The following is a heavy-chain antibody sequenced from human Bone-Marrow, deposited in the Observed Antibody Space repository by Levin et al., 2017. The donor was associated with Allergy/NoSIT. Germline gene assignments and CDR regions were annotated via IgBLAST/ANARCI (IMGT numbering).Heavy chain of an antibody. Sequence: ASVKVSCKASAHTFATYYIHWVRQAPGQGFEWMGMITPNTGGTTYAQTFRGRVAMTRDKSTNTLYMDLRSLTSEDTATYYCATSQLATKYDAFDFWGQGTTVIVSS. CDR1: AHTFATYY. CDR2: ITPNTGGT. J-gene: IGHJ3*01. CDR3: ATSQLATKYDAFDF. V-gene: IGHV1-46*01. D-gene: IGHD6-19*01.